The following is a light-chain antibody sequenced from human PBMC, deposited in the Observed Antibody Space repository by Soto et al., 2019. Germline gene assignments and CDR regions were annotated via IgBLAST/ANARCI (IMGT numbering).Light chain of an antibody. V-gene: IGKV3-15*01. CDR2: GAS. J-gene: IGKJ1*01. Sequence: EIVMTQSPATVSVPPGKRVTLSCRASQSVSSNLAWYQQKPGQAPRLLVYGASTRATGIPARFSGSGSGPQFTLTISSLQSEDSAVYYCQQYNNWPRTFGQGTKVEI. CDR1: QSVSSN. CDR3: QQYNNWPRT.